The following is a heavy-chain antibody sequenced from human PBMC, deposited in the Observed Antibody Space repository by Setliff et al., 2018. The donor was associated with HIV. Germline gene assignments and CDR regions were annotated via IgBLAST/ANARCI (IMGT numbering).Heavy chain of an antibody. Sequence: ASVKVSCKASGYTFTSYYMHWVRQAPGQGLEWMGIINPSGGSTSYAQKFQGRVTMTRDTSTDTAYMELSSLRSEDTAVYYCATLTVDTAIRVPYWGQGTLVTVSS. J-gene: IGHJ4*02. CDR3: ATLTVDTAIRVPY. V-gene: IGHV1-46*01. CDR1: GYTFTSYY. CDR2: INPSGGST. D-gene: IGHD5-18*01.